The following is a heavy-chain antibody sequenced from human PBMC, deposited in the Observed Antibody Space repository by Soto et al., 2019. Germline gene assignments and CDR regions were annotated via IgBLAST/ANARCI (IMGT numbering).Heavy chain of an antibody. V-gene: IGHV3-30-3*01. CDR2: ISYDGSNK. J-gene: IGHJ4*02. Sequence: QVQLVESGGGVVQPGRSLRLSCAASGFTFSSYAMHWGRQAPGKGLEWVAVISYDGSNKYYADSVKGRFTISRDNSKNTLYLQMNSLSAEDTAVYYCATDYTGYDSSGYAFDYWGQGTLVTVSS. D-gene: IGHD3-22*01. CDR3: ATDYTGYDSSGYAFDY. CDR1: GFTFSSYA.